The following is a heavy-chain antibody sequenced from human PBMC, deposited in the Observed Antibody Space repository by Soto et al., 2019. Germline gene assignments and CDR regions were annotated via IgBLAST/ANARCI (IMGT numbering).Heavy chain of an antibody. Sequence: SETLSLTCAVYGGSFSGYYWSWIRQPPGKGLEWIGEINHSGSTNYNPSLKSRVTISVDTSKNQFSLKLSSVTAADTAVYYCASLKVLLWFGELLKIYGMDVWGQGTTVTVSS. D-gene: IGHD3-10*01. V-gene: IGHV4-34*01. CDR1: GGSFSGYY. CDR3: ASLKVLLWFGELLKIYGMDV. CDR2: INHSGST. J-gene: IGHJ6*02.